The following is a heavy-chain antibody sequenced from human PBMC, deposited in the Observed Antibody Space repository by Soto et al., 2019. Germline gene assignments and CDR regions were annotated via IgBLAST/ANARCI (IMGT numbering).Heavy chain of an antibody. Sequence: ASVKVSCKASGYTFTSNGISWVRQAPGQGLEWMGWISPYNGNINYAQKFQDRVSMTTDTSTSTAYMELRSLRSDDTAVYYCARDVAAANYYYMDVWGKGTTVTVSS. V-gene: IGHV1-18*01. D-gene: IGHD6-25*01. CDR3: ARDVAAANYYYMDV. J-gene: IGHJ6*03. CDR1: GYTFTSNG. CDR2: ISPYNGNI.